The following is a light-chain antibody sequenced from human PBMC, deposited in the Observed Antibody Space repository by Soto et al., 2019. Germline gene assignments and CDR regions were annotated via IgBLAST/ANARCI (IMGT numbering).Light chain of an antibody. V-gene: IGKV3-11*01. CDR3: QQRSNWPPT. J-gene: IGKJ1*01. Sequence: EIVLTQSPATLSLSPGERATLSCRASQSVSSYLAWYQQTPGQAPRLPIYDASNRATGIPARFSGSGSGTDFTLTISSLEPEDFAVYYCQQRSNWPPTFGQGTKVDIK. CDR2: DAS. CDR1: QSVSSY.